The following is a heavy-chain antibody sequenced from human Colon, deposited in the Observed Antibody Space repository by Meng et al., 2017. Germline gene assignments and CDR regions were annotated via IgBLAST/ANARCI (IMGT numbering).Heavy chain of an antibody. Sequence: VQVVGSGGGLVQPGGSLRLSCAVSGFSVSSDFMIWVRQAPGKGLEWVAVSLSDGNEEYYIDSVKGRFTISRDNSKNTLFLQMNNLRAEDTGLYYCVRGSIDWYFDYWGQGTLVTVSS. CDR1: GFSVSSDF. V-gene: IGHV3-30*10. CDR3: VRGSIDWYFDY. J-gene: IGHJ4*02. D-gene: IGHD3-9*01. CDR2: SLSDGNEE.